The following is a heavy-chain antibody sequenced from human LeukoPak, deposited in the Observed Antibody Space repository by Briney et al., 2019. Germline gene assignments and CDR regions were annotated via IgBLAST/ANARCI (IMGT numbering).Heavy chain of an antibody. CDR1: GLTVNSKY. CDR2: IYSGGST. J-gene: IGHJ4*02. CDR3: ARGRPVGASTVEDY. D-gene: IGHD1-26*01. Sequence: GGSLRLSCAASGLTVNSKYMSWIRQAPGKGLEWVSVIYSGGSTYYADSVKGRFTISRDNSKNTLYLQMNNLRAEDTAFYYCARGRPVGASTVEDYWGQGTLVTVSS. V-gene: IGHV3-53*01.